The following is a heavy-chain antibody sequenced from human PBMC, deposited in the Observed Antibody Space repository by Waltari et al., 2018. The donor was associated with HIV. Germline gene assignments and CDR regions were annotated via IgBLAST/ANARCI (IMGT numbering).Heavy chain of an antibody. Sequence: QVQLQESGPGLVKPSQTLSLTCPVSGGSISSSGYSWSWTRQHPGKGLEWIGYIYYSGSTYYNPSLKSRLTISVDTSKNQFSLKLNSVTAADTTVYYCARGWLSRGYYLWGQGTLVTVSS. D-gene: IGHD3-22*01. CDR2: IYYSGST. J-gene: IGHJ4*02. CDR3: ARGWLSRGYYL. CDR1: GGSISSSGYS. V-gene: IGHV4-31*03.